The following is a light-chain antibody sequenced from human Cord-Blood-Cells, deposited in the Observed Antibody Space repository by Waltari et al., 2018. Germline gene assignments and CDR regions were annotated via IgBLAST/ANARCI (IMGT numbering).Light chain of an antibody. CDR3: SSYAGSNNLV. V-gene: IGLV2-8*01. CDR2: EVS. CDR1: SRDAGGSNY. Sequence: QSALTQTPSASGSPGQSVTLPCPGSSRDAGGSNYVSWYQQHPGKAPKLMIYEVSKRPSGVPDRFSGSKSGNTASLTVSGLQAEDEADYYCSSYAGSNNLVFGGGTKLTVL. J-gene: IGLJ2*01.